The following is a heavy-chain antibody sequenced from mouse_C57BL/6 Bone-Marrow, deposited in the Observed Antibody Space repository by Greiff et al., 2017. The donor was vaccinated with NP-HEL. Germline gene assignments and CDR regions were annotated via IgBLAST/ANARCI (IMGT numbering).Heavy chain of an antibody. CDR1: GYAFSSSW. J-gene: IGHJ3*01. D-gene: IGHD1-1*01. Sequence: VQLVESGPELVKPGASVKISCKASGYAFSSSWMNWVKQRPGKGLEWIGRIYPGDGDTNYNGKFKGKATLTADKSSSTAYMQLSSLTSEDSAVYFCAKRDYYGSSYFAYWGQGTLVTVSA. CDR2: IYPGDGDT. CDR3: AKRDYYGSSYFAY. V-gene: IGHV1-82*01.